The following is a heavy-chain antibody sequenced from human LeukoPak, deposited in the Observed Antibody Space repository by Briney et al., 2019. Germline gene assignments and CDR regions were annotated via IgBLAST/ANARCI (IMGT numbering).Heavy chain of an antibody. J-gene: IGHJ5*02. D-gene: IGHD2-15*01. CDR3: AKTQGYYDA. CDR2: IYGSDDKT. V-gene: IGHV3-23*01. CDR1: GFTFSSYA. Sequence: GGSLRLSCAASGFTFSSYAMTWVRQAPGKGLELVSGIYGSDDKTVYGDAVKGRFTISRDNSKNTLYLQMNSLRADDTAVYYCAKTQGYYDAWGQGALVTVSS.